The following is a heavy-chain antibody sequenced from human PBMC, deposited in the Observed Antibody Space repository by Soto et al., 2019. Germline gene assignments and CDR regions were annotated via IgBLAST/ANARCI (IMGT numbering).Heavy chain of an antibody. CDR3: ARGWGYDSNDYYYAY. CDR1: GGTFSRHA. D-gene: IGHD3-22*01. Sequence: QVQLVQSGAEVRKPGSSVKVSCKASGGTFSRHAISWVRQAPGQGLEWMGGIIPIFGTANHAQKFQGRVTIIADESTSTVYMELSSRRSEDTAMYYCARGWGYDSNDYYYAYWGQGTLVIVSA. J-gene: IGHJ4*02. CDR2: IIPIFGTA. V-gene: IGHV1-69*01.